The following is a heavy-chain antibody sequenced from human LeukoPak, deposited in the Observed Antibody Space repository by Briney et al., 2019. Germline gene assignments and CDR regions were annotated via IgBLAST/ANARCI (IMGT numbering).Heavy chain of an antibody. CDR2: ISYDGSNK. CDR1: GFTFSSYG. Sequence: GGSLRLSCAASGFTFSSYGMSWVRQAPGKGLEWVAVISYDGSNKYYADSVKGRFTISRDNSKNTLYLQMNSLRAEDTAVYYCARDQYGYYDYWGQGTLVTVSS. J-gene: IGHJ4*02. CDR3: ARDQYGYYDY. D-gene: IGHD3-22*01. V-gene: IGHV3-30*03.